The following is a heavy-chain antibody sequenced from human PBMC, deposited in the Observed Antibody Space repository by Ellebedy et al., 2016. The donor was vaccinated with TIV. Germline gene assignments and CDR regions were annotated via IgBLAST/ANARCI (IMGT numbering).Heavy chain of an antibody. CDR1: GYTFTGYY. D-gene: IGHD2-2*02. CDR3: ARDHRYCSSTSCYTLSYRYFDY. J-gene: IGHJ4*02. V-gene: IGHV1-2*02. CDR2: INPNSGGT. Sequence: ASVKVSCXASGYTFTGYYMHWVRQAPGQGLEWMGWINPNSGGTNYAQKFQGRVTMTRDTSISTAYMELSRLRSDDTAVYYCARDHRYCSSTSCYTLSYRYFDYWGQGTLVTVSS.